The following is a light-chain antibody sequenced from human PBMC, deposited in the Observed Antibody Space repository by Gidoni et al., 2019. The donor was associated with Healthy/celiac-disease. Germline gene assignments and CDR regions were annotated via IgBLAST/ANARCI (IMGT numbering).Light chain of an antibody. CDR2: EDS. J-gene: IGLJ1*01. V-gene: IGLV3-21*03. CDR3: QVWDSSSDHRYV. CDR1: NIGSKS. Sequence: SYVLTPPPSVSVAPGKTARITCGGNNIGSKSVHWYQQKPGQAPVLVVYEDSDRPSGIPERFSGSNSGNTATLTISRVEAGDEADYYCQVWDSSSDHRYVFGTGTKVTVL.